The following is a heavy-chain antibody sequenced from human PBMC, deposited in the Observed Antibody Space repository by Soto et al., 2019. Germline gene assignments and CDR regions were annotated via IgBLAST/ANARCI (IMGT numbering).Heavy chain of an antibody. J-gene: IGHJ1*01. Sequence: EVQLVESGGGLVQPGGSLRLSCVASGFNFSSYWMHWVRQAPGKGLVWVSSISNDGSSTSYADPVKGRFTISRDNAKNTLYLQMNSLRAEDTAVYYCARLPNKSPQNWGQGNLVIVSP. CDR3: ARLPNKSPQN. CDR2: ISNDGSST. V-gene: IGHV3-74*01. CDR1: GFNFSSYW.